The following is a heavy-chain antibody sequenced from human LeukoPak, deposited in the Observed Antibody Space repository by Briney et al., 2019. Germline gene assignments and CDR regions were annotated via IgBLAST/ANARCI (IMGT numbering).Heavy chain of an antibody. D-gene: IGHD5-12*01. V-gene: IGHV3-21*01. CDR3: ASHSGYDIQKRDY. CDR1: GFTFSSYS. Sequence: GGSLRLSCAASGFTFSSYSMNWVRQAPGKRLEWVSSISSSSSYIYYADSVKGRFTISRDNAKNSLYLQMNSLRAEDTAVYYCASHSGYDIQKRDYWGQGTLVTVSS. J-gene: IGHJ4*02. CDR2: ISSSSSYI.